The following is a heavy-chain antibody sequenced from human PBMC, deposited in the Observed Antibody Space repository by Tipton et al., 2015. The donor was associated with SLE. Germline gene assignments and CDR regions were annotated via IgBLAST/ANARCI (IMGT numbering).Heavy chain of an antibody. V-gene: IGHV4-61*09. CDR1: GGSISSGYYY. CDR2: IFTSGST. CDR3: ARDGYDTSGLKAFNI. J-gene: IGHJ3*02. D-gene: IGHD3-22*01. Sequence: LRLSCTVSGGSISSGYYYWTWVRQPAGKGLEWIGHIFTSGSTNYNPSLKSRVTISVDTSKNQFSLKLTSVTAADTAVYYCARDGYDTSGLKAFNIWGQGTMVTVSS.